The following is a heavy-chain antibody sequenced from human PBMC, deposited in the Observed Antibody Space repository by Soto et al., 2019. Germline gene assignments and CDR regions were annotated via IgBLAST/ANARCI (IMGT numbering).Heavy chain of an antibody. CDR3: VRQGIGNLHGLVDV. V-gene: IGHV4-59*08. Sequence: QVQLQQSGPGLVKPSETLSLTCTVSSGPDSSHNWGWIRQPPGRGLEWIGYVYYTGGTSYNPSLRSRFTTSAHTSPTHTSLTLSSVTAADTAVYYCVRQGIGNLHGLVDVWGHGTTVSVSS. J-gene: IGHJ6*02. D-gene: IGHD1-1*01. CDR1: SGPDSSHN. CDR2: VYYTGGT.